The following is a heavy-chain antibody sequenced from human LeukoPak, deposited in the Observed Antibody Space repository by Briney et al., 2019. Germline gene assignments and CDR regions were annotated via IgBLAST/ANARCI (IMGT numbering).Heavy chain of an antibody. V-gene: IGHV3-43*02. Sequence: GGSLRLSCAASGFTFDDYAMHWVRQAPGKGLDWVSLISGDGGSTYYADSVKGRFTISRDNSKNSLYLQMNSLRTEDTALYYCATALPFDYWGRGTLVTVSS. CDR3: ATALPFDY. J-gene: IGHJ4*02. CDR2: ISGDGGST. CDR1: GFTFDDYA.